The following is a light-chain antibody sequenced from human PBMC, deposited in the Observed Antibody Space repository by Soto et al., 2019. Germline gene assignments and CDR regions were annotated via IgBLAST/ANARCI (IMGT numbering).Light chain of an antibody. Sequence: QSALTQPPSVSGSPGQSVTISCTGTSSDVGGYNYVYWYQQYPGRAPKLMIYEVTKRPSGVPDRFSGSKSGNTASLAVSGLQAEDEADYYCSSYAASNNFYFVFGGGTKLTVL. CDR3: SSYAASNNFYFV. V-gene: IGLV2-8*01. J-gene: IGLJ3*02. CDR1: SSDVGGYNY. CDR2: EVT.